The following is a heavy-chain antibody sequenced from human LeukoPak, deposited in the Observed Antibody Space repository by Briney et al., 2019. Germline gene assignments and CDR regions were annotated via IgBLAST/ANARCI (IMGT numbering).Heavy chain of an antibody. J-gene: IGHJ6*02. CDR1: TFTFSRYW. CDR3: ARDPEGDHCDTDV. D-gene: IGHD3-9*01. Sequence: GGSLRLSCVDSTFTFSRYWMRWVRQAPGKGLEWVANINEEGTEKHYVDSVKGRFIISRDNAKNSLYLQMNSLRDDDTGVYYCARDPEGDHCDTDVWGQGTTVTVSS. CDR2: INEEGTEK. V-gene: IGHV3-7*04.